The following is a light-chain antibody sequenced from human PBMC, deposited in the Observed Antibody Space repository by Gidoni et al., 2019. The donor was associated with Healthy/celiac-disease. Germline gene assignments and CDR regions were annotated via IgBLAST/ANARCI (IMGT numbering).Light chain of an antibody. CDR1: QSISSW. CDR2: KAS. V-gene: IGKV1-5*03. J-gene: IGKJ1*01. Sequence: SQSISSWLAWYQQKPGKAPKLLIYKASSLESGVPSRFSGSGSGTEFTLTISSLQPDDFATYYCQQYNSYPWTFGQGTKVEIK. CDR3: QQYNSYPWT.